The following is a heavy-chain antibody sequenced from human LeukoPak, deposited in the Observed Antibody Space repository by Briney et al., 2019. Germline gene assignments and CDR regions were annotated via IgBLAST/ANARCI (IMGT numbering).Heavy chain of an antibody. V-gene: IGHV1-24*01. CDR2: FDPEDGET. CDR3: ATESGYSGSPDRYFDL. D-gene: IGHD1-26*01. J-gene: IGHJ2*01. Sequence: ASVKVSCKVSGYTLTELSMHWVRQAPGKGLEWMGGFDPEDGETIYAQKFQGRVTMTEDTSTDTAYMELSSLRSEDTAVYYCATESGYSGSPDRYFDLWGRGTLVTVSS. CDR1: GYTLTELS.